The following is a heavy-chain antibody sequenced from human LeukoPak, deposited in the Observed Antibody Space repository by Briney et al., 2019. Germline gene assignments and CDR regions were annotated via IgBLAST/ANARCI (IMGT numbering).Heavy chain of an antibody. CDR2: ISPDSNYK. CDR1: GFTFSTYS. CDR3: ARAPGRTEDY. V-gene: IGHV3-21*01. Sequence: PGGSLRLSCAASGFTFSTYSMNWLRLAPGKGLEWVSSISPDSNYKYYVDSVKGRFTVSRDNAKNSLYLQMNSLRAEDTAVYYCARAPGRTEDYWGQGTLVTVSS. D-gene: IGHD2-15*01. J-gene: IGHJ4*02.